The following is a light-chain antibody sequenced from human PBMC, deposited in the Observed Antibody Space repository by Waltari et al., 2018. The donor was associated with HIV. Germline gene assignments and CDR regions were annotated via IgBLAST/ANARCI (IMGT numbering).Light chain of an antibody. CDR1: SSDVGSYSF. CDR2: EDN. J-gene: IGLJ2*01. CDR3: WSYAGSSTII. Sequence: QSALTQPASVSGSPGQSITLSCTGTSSDVGSYSFVSWYQLHPGKAPKLIIYEDNKLPSGVSDRFSGSKSGYTASLTISGLQAEDEADYCCWSYAGSSTIIFGGGTKLTAL. V-gene: IGLV2-23*01.